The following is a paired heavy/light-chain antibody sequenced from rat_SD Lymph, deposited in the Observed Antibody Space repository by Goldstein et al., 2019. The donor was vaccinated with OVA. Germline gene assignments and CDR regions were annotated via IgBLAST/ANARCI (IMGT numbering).Light chain of an antibody. CDR1: ESVSTL. Sequence: DTVLTQSPALAVSPGERVTISCRASESVSTLLHWYQQKPGQQPKLLIYKASNLASGVPARFSGSGSGTDFTFTIDPVEADDIATYYCHQSWNSPRTFGGGTKLELK. CDR3: HQSWNSPRT. J-gene: IGKJ1*01. V-gene: IGKV3S8*01. CDR2: KAS.
Heavy chain of an antibody. CDR1: GYTFTDYY. J-gene: IGHJ4*01. D-gene: IGHD1-10*01. CDR3: TRGAYNNYVMDA. Sequence: QVNLLQSGAALVKPGASVKLSCKASGYTFTDYYIHWVKQSHGESLEWIGYINPYSDYTDYNDKFTSKATLTVDKSTNTAYMDLSRLTSEDSATYYCTRGAYNNYVMDAWGQGASVTVSS. CDR2: INPYSDYT. V-gene: IGHV1-38*01.